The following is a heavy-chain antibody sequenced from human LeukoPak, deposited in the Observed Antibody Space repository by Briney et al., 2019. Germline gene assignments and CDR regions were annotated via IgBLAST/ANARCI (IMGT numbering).Heavy chain of an antibody. CDR2: IKQDGSKL. D-gene: IGHD1-26*01. Sequence: PGGSLRLSCAASGFTLSNYWMSWVRQAPGKGLEWVANIKQDGSKLSYVDSVKGRFTVSRDNAKNSLYLQMNSLRAEDTAVYYCARGPYYEEISPFDYWGQGTLVTVSS. CDR3: ARGPYYEEISPFDY. V-gene: IGHV3-7*01. J-gene: IGHJ4*02. CDR1: GFTLSNYW.